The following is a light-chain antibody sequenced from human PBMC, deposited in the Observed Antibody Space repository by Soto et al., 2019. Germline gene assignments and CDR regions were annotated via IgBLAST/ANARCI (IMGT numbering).Light chain of an antibody. J-gene: IGKJ3*01. Sequence: EIVLTQSPATLSVSPGERVTLSCRASQSVSDNLAWYQQKPGQAPRLLIYAASSRATGIPDRFSGSGSGTDFTLTITGLEPEDFAVYYCQQYGSSPDLITFGPGTKVDIK. CDR2: AAS. V-gene: IGKV3-20*01. CDR1: QSVSDN. CDR3: QQYGSSPDLIT.